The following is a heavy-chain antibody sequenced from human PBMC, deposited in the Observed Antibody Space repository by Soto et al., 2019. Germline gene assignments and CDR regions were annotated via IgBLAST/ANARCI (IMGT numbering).Heavy chain of an antibody. CDR2: ISAYNGNT. V-gene: IGHV1-18*01. Sequence: ASVKVSCKASGYTFTSYGISWVRQAPGQGLEWMGWISAYNGNTNYAQKLQGRVTMTTDTSTSTAYMELRSLRSDDTAVYYCATDPASSGWYWGAFDIWGQGTMVTVSS. J-gene: IGHJ3*02. D-gene: IGHD6-19*01. CDR1: GYTFTSYG. CDR3: ATDPASSGWYWGAFDI.